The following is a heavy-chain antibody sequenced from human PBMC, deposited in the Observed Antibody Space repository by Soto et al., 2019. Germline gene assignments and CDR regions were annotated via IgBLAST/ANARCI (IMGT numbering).Heavy chain of an antibody. Sequence: SETLSLTCTVSGGSIRSGSHYWSWIRQHPGKGLEWIGYIYYSGSTYYNPSLKSRITISISTSKNQFSLKLTSVTAADTAVYYCAREGGDGIDYWGQGTLVTV. V-gene: IGHV4-31*03. CDR2: IYYSGST. CDR1: GGSIRSGSHY. J-gene: IGHJ4*02. CDR3: AREGGDGIDY. D-gene: IGHD3-16*01.